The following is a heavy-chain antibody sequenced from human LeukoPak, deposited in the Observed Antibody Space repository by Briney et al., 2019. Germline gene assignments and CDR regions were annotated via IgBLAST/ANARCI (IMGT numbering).Heavy chain of an antibody. CDR2: INHSGST. J-gene: IGHJ4*02. V-gene: IGHV4-34*01. Sequence: SETLSLTCAVYGGSFSGYYWSWIRQPPGKGLEWIGEINHSGSTNYNPSLKSRVTISVDTSKNQFSLKLSSVTAADTAVYYCGTRDTSIFFKDDILAPGECWGQGTLVTVSS. CDR1: GGSFSGYY. D-gene: IGHD3-9*01. CDR3: GTRDTSIFFKDDILAPGEC.